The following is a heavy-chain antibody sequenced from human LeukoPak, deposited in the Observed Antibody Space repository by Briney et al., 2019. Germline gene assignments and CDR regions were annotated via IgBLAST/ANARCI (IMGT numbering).Heavy chain of an antibody. CDR1: GGSISTSPYY. D-gene: IGHD3-9*01. CDR3: ARRQTYDILSGYPQYYFDY. CDR2: IYYSGHT. J-gene: IGHJ4*02. Sequence: ASETLSLTCSVSGGSISTSPYYWGWLGQPPRKGLEWSGDIYYSGHTYYNPSRKCRDTSSVDTSKNQVSLKVTSVTAADTALYYGARRQTYDILSGYPQYYFDYWCQGALVTVSA. V-gene: IGHV4-39*01.